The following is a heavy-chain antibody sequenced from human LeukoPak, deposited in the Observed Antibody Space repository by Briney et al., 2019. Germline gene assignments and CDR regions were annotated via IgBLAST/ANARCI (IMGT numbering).Heavy chain of an antibody. D-gene: IGHD5-24*01. CDR2: IYTTGTT. J-gene: IGHJ3*02. CDR3: ARHRAEMATITDDAFDM. CDR1: GSSTGTYS. V-gene: IGHV4-4*09. Sequence: SETLSLTCTVSGSSTGTYSWSWIRQPPGKRLEWIGYIYTTGTTHYNPSLKSRVTMSLDMSKNQFSLRLSSVTAADTAVFYCARHRAEMATITDDAFDMWGQGTMVTVSS.